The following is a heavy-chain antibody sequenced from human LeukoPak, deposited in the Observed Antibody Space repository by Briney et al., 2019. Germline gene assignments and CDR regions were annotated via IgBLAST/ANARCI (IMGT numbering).Heavy chain of an antibody. V-gene: IGHV3-74*01. CDR3: AKVMTRTMVRGVPPSDY. J-gene: IGHJ4*02. CDR2: INFDGSST. D-gene: IGHD3-10*01. CDR1: GFTFSSYW. Sequence: GSLRLSCAGSGFTFSSYWMHWVRQAPGKGLVWVSRINFDGSSTSYADSVKGRFTISRDNTKNTLYLQMNSLRAEDTAVYYCAKVMTRTMVRGVPPSDYWGQGTLVTVSS.